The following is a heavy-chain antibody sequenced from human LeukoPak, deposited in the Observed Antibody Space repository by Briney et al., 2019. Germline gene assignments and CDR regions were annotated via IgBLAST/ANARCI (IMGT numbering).Heavy chain of an antibody. CDR1: GGTFSSYA. Sequence: GASVKVSCKASGGTFSSYAISWVRQAPGQGLEWMGGIIPIFGTANYAQKFQGRVTITTDESTSTAYMELSSLRSEDTAVYYCARDCPPRIAAAGSGAFDIWGQGTMVTVSS. CDR2: IIPIFGTA. CDR3: ARDCPPRIAAAGSGAFDI. D-gene: IGHD6-13*01. J-gene: IGHJ3*02. V-gene: IGHV1-69*05.